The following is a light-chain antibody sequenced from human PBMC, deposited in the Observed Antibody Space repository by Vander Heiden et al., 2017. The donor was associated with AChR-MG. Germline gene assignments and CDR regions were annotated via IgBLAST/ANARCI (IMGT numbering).Light chain of an antibody. Sequence: QLVLTQSPSASASLGASVKLTCTLSRGHSSYAIAWHQQPPEKGPRYLMKLNSDGRHRKGDGIPDRFSGSSSGAERYLTISSLQSEDEADYYCQTWGTGIRVFGGGTKLTVL. CDR2: LNSDGRH. J-gene: IGLJ3*02. CDR1: RGHSSYA. CDR3: QTWGTGIRV. V-gene: IGLV4-69*01.